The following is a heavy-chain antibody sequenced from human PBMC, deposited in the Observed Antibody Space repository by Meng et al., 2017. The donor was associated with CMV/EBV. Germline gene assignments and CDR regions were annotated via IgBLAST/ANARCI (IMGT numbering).Heavy chain of an antibody. CDR2: IIPILGIA. V-gene: IGHV1-69*04. J-gene: IGHJ5*02. CDR3: ARDFLTNWFDP. Sequence: SCKASGGTFSSYTISWVRQAPGQGLEWMGRIIPILGIANYAQKFQGRVTMTRDTSISTAYMELSRLRSDDTAVYYCARDFLTNWFDPWGQGTLVTVSS. CDR1: GGTFSSYT.